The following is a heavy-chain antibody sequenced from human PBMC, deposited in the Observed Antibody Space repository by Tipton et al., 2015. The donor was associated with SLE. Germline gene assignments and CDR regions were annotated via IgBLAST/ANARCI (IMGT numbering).Heavy chain of an antibody. Sequence: QSGPEVKKPGSSVKVSCKASGGTFSSYAISWVRQAPGQGLEWMGGIIPIFGTANYAQKFQGRVTITADESTSTAYMELSSLRSEDTAVYYCARFIAVAGIAEYFQHWGQGTLVTVSS. J-gene: IGHJ1*01. D-gene: IGHD6-19*01. CDR2: IIPIFGTA. CDR3: ARFIAVAGIAEYFQH. V-gene: IGHV1-69*01. CDR1: GGTFSSYA.